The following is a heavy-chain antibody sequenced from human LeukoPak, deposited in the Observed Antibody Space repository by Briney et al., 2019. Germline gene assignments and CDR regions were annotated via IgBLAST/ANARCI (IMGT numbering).Heavy chain of an antibody. CDR1: GFTFSSYA. Sequence: GGSLRLSCAASGFTFSSYAMSWVRQAPGKGLEWVSAISSSGGSTYYAVSVKGRFTISRDNSKNTLYLQMNSLRAEDTAVYYCAKAVGSSGYFSRDAFDIWGQGTMVTVSS. CDR2: ISSSGGST. V-gene: IGHV3-23*01. J-gene: IGHJ3*02. CDR3: AKAVGSSGYFSRDAFDI. D-gene: IGHD3-22*01.